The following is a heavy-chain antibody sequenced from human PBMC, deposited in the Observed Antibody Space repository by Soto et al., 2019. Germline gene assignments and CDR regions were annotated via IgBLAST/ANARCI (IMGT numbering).Heavy chain of an antibody. J-gene: IGHJ4*02. CDR3: ALLAARGYFDY. D-gene: IGHD6-6*01. CDR1: GGSFSGYY. V-gene: IGHV4-34*01. CDR2: INHSGST. Sequence: SETLSLTCAVYGGSFSGYYWSWIRQPPGKGLEWIGEINHSGSTNYNPSLKSRVTISVDTSKNQFSLKLSSVTAADTAVYYCALLAARGYFDYWGQGTLVTVSS.